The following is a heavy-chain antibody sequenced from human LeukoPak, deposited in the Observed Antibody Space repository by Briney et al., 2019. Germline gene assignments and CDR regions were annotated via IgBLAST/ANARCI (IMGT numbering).Heavy chain of an antibody. V-gene: IGHV1-18*01. CDR1: GYTFTSYG. Sequence: ASVKVSCKASGYTFTSYGISWVRQAPGQGLEWMGWISAYNGNTNYAQKFQGRVTMTRNTSISTAYMELSSLRSEDTAVYYCARVEGRIVALDYWGQGTLVTVSS. CDR3: ARVEGRIVALDY. J-gene: IGHJ4*02. D-gene: IGHD5-12*01. CDR2: ISAYNGNT.